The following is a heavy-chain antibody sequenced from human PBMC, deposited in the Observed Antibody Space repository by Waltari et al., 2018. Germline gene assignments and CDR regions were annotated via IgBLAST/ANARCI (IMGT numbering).Heavy chain of an antibody. CDR3: ARVFWTSASSGVSFLDP. CDR2: IYISGST. Sequence: QVQLQESGPGLVKPSETLSLTCTVSGGSVSSYYWSWIRQPAGTGRGAVRLIYVSWIRHPAGKGLEWIGRIYISGSTNYNPSLKSRVTMSLDTSKNHFSLTLSSVTAADTAVYYCARVFWTSASSGVSFLDPWGQGTLVTVSS. D-gene: IGHD3-3*01. CDR1: GGSVSSYY. J-gene: IGHJ5*02. V-gene: IGHV4-4*07.